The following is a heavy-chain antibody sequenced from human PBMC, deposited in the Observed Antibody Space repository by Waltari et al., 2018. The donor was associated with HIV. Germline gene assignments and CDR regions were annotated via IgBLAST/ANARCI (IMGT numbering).Heavy chain of an antibody. CDR1: NDDGPSFSDYWWSFRDYY. J-gene: IGHJ4*02. V-gene: IGHV4-34*01. D-gene: IGHD3-16*01. Sequence: QVQLHQWGAGLLKPSETLSLTCAVYNDDGPSFSDYWWSFRDYYWTWMRQSPFKGLEWIGEVDHTGSTNYNGAFRGRVSVSVDTSKKQFSLRLSSVSDADTAVYFCARAVGYDYVWGSYADFWAQGTQVTVSS. CDR3: ARAVGYDYVWGSYADF. CDR2: VDHTGST.